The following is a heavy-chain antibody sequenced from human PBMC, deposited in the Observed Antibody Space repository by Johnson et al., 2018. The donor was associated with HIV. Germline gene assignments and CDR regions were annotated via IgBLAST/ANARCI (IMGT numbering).Heavy chain of an antibody. Sequence: QVQLVESGGGLVKPGGSLRLSCAASGFTFSDYYMTWIRQAPGKGLEWVGPIQSTTDGGTTDYADSVKGRFTISRDNSKNTLYLQMNSLRAEDTAVYYCARDRGSMPAVAFDIWGQGTMVTVSS. CDR3: ARDRGSMPAVAFDI. D-gene: IGHD2-2*01. J-gene: IGHJ3*02. CDR1: GFTFSDYY. CDR2: IQSTTDGGTT. V-gene: IGHV3-11*04.